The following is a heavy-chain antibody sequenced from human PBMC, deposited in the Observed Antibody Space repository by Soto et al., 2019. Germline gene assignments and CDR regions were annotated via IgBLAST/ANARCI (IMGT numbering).Heavy chain of an antibody. D-gene: IGHD6-13*01. J-gene: IGHJ5*02. CDR1: GFTVSSNY. CDR2: IYSGGST. Sequence: EVQLVESGGGLVQPGGSLRLSCAASGFTVSSNYMSWVRQAPGKGLEWVSVIYSGGSTYYADSVKGRFTISRHNSKNTLYLQMNGARAEDTAVYYCARVEYSSSWYEANWFDPWGQGTLVTVSS. CDR3: ARVEYSSSWYEANWFDP. V-gene: IGHV3-53*04.